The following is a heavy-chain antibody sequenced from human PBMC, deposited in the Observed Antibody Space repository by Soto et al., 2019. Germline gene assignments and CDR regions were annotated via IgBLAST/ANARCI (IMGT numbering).Heavy chain of an antibody. CDR1: GYAFTDYY. D-gene: IGHD2-2*01. CDR2: INPNSGVT. Sequence: ASVKVSCKASGYAFTDYYMHWVRQAPGQGLEWMGWINPNSGVTNYAQKFQGRVTMTRDTSISTAYMELSRLRSDDTAVYYCARGSCSSTSCYDYYAMDVWGQGTTVTVSS. CDR3: ARGSCSSTSCYDYYAMDV. J-gene: IGHJ6*02. V-gene: IGHV1-2*02.